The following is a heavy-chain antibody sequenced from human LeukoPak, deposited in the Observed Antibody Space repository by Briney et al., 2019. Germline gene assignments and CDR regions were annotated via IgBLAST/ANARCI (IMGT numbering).Heavy chain of an antibody. CDR3: ARSYDTSGQDRVYFDY. CDR2: IYWDDGT. CDR1: GFSFSRSGVG. Sequence: SGPTLVNPTQTLTLTCSFSGFSFSRSGVGVGWVRQPPGKALEWLAFIYWDDGTRYSPSLRSSLTITKDTSKSQVVLTMTHVDPVDTATYYCARSYDTSGQDRVYFDYGGQGTLVTVSS. V-gene: IGHV2-5*02. D-gene: IGHD3-22*01. J-gene: IGHJ4*02.